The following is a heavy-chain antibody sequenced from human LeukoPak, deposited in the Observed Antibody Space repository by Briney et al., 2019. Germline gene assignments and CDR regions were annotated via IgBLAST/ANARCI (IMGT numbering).Heavy chain of an antibody. Sequence: PSETLSLTCAVYGGSFSGYYWSWIRQPPGKGLEWIGEINHSGSTNYNPSLKSRVTISVDTSKNQFSLKLSSVTAADTAVYYCARAPGEFWGQGTLVTVSS. V-gene: IGHV4-34*01. CDR3: ARAPGEF. CDR2: INHSGST. D-gene: IGHD3-16*01. CDR1: GGSFSGYY. J-gene: IGHJ4*02.